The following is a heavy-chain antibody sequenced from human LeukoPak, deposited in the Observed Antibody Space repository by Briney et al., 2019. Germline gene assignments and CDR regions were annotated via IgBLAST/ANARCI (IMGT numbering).Heavy chain of an antibody. CDR1: GFTFSSYG. Sequence: GGSLRLSCAASGFTFSSYGMHWVRQAPDKGLEWVAVISYDARNKNYADSVKGRLTVSRDNSKNTLYLQMNSLRAEDTAVYYCAKEDVLRYFDYWGQGTLVTVSS. CDR2: ISYDARNK. V-gene: IGHV3-30*18. D-gene: IGHD3-16*01. CDR3: AKEDVLRYFDY. J-gene: IGHJ4*02.